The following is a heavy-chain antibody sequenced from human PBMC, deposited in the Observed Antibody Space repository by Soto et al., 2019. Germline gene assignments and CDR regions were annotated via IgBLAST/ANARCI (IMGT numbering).Heavy chain of an antibody. Sequence: SETLSLTCTVSGGSISSSSYYWGWIRQPPGKGLESIGSIYYSGSTYYNPSLKSRVTISVDTSKNQFSLKLSSVTAADTAVYYCARECSSWYRSMDVWGQGTTVTVSS. CDR1: GGSISSSSYY. V-gene: IGHV4-39*02. D-gene: IGHD6-13*01. CDR2: IYYSGST. CDR3: ARECSSWYRSMDV. J-gene: IGHJ6*02.